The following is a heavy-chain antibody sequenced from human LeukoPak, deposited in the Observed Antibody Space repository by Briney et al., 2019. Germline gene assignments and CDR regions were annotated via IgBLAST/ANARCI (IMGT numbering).Heavy chain of an antibody. Sequence: SETLSLTCTASGGSISSYYWSWIRQPPGKGLEWIGYIYYSGSTNYNPSLKSRVTISVDTSKNQFSLKLSSVTAADTAVYYCARRAQGYYDSSGYLNWFDPWGQGTLVTVSS. CDR1: GGSISSYY. V-gene: IGHV4-59*08. D-gene: IGHD3-22*01. CDR2: IYYSGST. CDR3: ARRAQGYYDSSGYLNWFDP. J-gene: IGHJ5*02.